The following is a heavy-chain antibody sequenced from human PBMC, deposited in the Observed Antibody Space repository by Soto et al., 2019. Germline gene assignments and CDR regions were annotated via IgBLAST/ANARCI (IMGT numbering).Heavy chain of an antibody. Sequence: GGSLRLSCAASGFTFSSYAMSWVRQAPGKGLEWVSAISGSGGSTYYADSVKGRFTISRDNSKNTLYLQMNSLRAEDTAVYYCAKEGAGWLVAAHKVAFDIWGQGTMVTVSS. J-gene: IGHJ3*02. V-gene: IGHV3-23*01. D-gene: IGHD2-15*01. CDR2: ISGSGGST. CDR3: AKEGAGWLVAAHKVAFDI. CDR1: GFTFSSYA.